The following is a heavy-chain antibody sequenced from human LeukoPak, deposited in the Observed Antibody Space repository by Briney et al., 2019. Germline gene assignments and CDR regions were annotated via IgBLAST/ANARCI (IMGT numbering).Heavy chain of an antibody. J-gene: IGHJ4*02. CDR2: INPNSGGT. Sequence: ASVKVSCKASGYTFTGYYMHWVRQAPGQGLEWMGWINPNSGGTNYAQKFQGRVTMTRDTSISTAYMELSRLRSDDTAVYYCATTYYYDGSGYYLFDYWGQGTLVTVSS. CDR3: ATTYYYDGSGYYLFDY. D-gene: IGHD3-22*01. V-gene: IGHV1-2*02. CDR1: GYTFTGYY.